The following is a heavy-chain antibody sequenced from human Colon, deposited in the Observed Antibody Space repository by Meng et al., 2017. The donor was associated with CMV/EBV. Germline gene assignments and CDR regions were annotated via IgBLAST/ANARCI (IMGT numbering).Heavy chain of an antibody. D-gene: IGHD2-21*02. Sequence: SETLSLTCTVSGASISSGGYSWSWIRQHPGKGLEWIGYIYHSGITDYNPALKSRVDISADSSKNQFFLRLSSVTAADTAIYYCARYGRLPPSYYYYAVDVWGQGTTVTVSS. CDR3: ARYGRLPPSYYYYAVDV. V-gene: IGHV4-31*03. J-gene: IGHJ6*02. CDR1: GASISSGGYS. CDR2: IYHSGIT.